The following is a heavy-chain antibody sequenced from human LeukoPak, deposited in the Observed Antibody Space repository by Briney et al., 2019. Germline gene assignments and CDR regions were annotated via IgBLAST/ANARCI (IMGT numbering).Heavy chain of an antibody. CDR1: GGTFSSYT. CDR2: IIPILGTA. J-gene: IGHJ4*02. Sequence: GASVKVSCKASGGTFSSYTISWVRQAPGQGLEWMGRIIPILGTANYAQKFQGRVTITADKSTSTAYMELSSLRSEDTAVYYCARALRSAAIDYWGQGTLVTVSS. V-gene: IGHV1-69*08. D-gene: IGHD2-15*01. CDR3: ARALRSAAIDY.